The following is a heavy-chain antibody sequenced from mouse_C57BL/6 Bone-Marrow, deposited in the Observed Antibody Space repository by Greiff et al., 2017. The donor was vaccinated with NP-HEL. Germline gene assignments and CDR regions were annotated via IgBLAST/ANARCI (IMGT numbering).Heavy chain of an antibody. CDR3: TTDDYWYFDV. CDR1: GFNIKDDY. J-gene: IGHJ1*03. V-gene: IGHV14-4*01. Sequence: EVHLVESGAELVRPGASVKLSCTASGFNIKDDYMHWVKQRPEQGLEWIGWIDPENGDTEYASKFQGKATITADTSSNTAYLQLSSLTSEDTAVYYCTTDDYWYFDVWGTGTTVTVSS. D-gene: IGHD2-3*01. CDR2: IDPENGDT.